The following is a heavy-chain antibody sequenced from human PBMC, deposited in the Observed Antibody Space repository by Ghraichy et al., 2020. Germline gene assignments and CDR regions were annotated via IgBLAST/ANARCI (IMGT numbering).Heavy chain of an antibody. V-gene: IGHV4-61*02. J-gene: IGHJ6*02. CDR2: IYTSGST. Sequence: SETLSLTCTVSGGSISSGSYYWSWIRQPAGKGLEWIGRIYTSGSTNYNPSLKSRVTISVDTSKNQFSLKLSSVTAADTAVYYCARDGPYSSSWVSYYYYGMDVWGQGTTVTVSS. CDR1: GGSISSGSYY. D-gene: IGHD6-13*01. CDR3: ARDGPYSSSWVSYYYYGMDV.